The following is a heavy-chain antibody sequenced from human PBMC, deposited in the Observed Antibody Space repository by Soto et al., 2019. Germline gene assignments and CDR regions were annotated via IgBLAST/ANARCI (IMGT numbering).Heavy chain of an antibody. V-gene: IGHV3-7*01. CDR1: GFYITNFW. CDR2: IKEDGSLK. CDR3: VRDSYTAHWHTAGEDY. D-gene: IGHD2-2*02. J-gene: IGHJ4*03. Sequence: DVQLVESGGGLVQPGGSLRLSCAASGFYITNFWMTWFPRAPGKGPAWVANIKEDGSLKFYVDSVRGRFTISRDNAKNSVYLGMSRLRAEDTAVYYCVRDSYTAHWHTAGEDYWGHGTLVTVSS.